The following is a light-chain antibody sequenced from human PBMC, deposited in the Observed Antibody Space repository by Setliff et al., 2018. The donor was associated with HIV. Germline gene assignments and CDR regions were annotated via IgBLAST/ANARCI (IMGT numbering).Light chain of an antibody. Sequence: ALTQPPSASGSPGQSVAISCTGTSSDIGSHNHVSWYQQYPGKAPKLMIYELSQRPSGVPDRFSGSKSGNTASLTVSGLQAEDEADYYCASYAGDGVHDIYVFGTGTKGTVL. V-gene: IGLV2-8*01. CDR3: ASYAGDGVHDIYV. CDR2: ELS. CDR1: SSDIGSHNH. J-gene: IGLJ1*01.